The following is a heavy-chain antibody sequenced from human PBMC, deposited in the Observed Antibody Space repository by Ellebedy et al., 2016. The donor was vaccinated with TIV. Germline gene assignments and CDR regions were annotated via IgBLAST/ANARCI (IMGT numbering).Heavy chain of an antibody. Sequence: PGGSLRLSCAVSGFTFSTYSMSWVRQAPGKGLEWVSSISSSSTYIYYADSVKGRFTISRDNAKNSLYLQMNSLRAEDTAVYFCARELNFGELGGYFDYWGQGTLVTVSS. V-gene: IGHV3-21*01. CDR3: ARELNFGELGGYFDY. D-gene: IGHD3-10*01. CDR1: GFTFSTYS. J-gene: IGHJ4*02. CDR2: ISSSSTYI.